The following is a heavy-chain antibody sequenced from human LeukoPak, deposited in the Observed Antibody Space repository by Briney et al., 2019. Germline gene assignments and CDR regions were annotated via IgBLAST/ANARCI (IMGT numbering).Heavy chain of an antibody. J-gene: IGHJ4*02. V-gene: IGHV3-30*04. Sequence: PGGSLRLSCAASGFTFSSYAMSWVRQAPGKGLEWVAVISYDGSNKYYADSVKGRFTISRDNSKNTLYLQMNSLRAEDTAVYYCAREVGVDIVATIMSYFDYWGQGTLVTVSS. D-gene: IGHD5-12*01. CDR2: ISYDGSNK. CDR3: AREVGVDIVATIMSYFDY. CDR1: GFTFSSYA.